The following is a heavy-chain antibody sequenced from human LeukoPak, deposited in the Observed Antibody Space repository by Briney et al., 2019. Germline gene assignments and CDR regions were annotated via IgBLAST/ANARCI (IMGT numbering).Heavy chain of an antibody. CDR3: ASAWGGYCSSTSCYPFDY. CDR2: ISSSSTYI. CDR1: GFTFSSYT. Sequence: GKLRFYGAASGFTFSSYTMNWVRQAPGKGLEWVSSISSSSTYIYYEDSGKGRFTISRDNVKNSLYLQMNSLRAEDTAVYYCASAWGGYCSSTSCYPFDYWGQGNLVTVSS. V-gene: IGHV3-21*01. D-gene: IGHD2-2*01. J-gene: IGHJ4*02.